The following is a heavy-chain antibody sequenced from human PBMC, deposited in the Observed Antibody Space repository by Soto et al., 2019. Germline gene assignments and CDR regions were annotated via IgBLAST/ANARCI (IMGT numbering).Heavy chain of an antibody. V-gene: IGHV4-30-4*01. J-gene: IGHJ4*02. CDR1: GASISSGDYF. CDR3: ARETGYTSGPPNFDY. D-gene: IGHD5-12*01. CDR2: IYDSGSS. Sequence: SETLSLTCTVSGASISSGDYFWSWIRQSPGKGLEWIGYIYDSGSSYYNPSLQSRVAMSVDTSKNQFSLKLSSVTAADTAVYYCARETGYTSGPPNFDYWGQGTLVTVSS.